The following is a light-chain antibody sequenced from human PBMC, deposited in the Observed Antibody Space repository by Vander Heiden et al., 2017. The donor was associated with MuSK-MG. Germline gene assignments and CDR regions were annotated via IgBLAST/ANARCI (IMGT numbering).Light chain of an antibody. Sequence: DIQMTQSPSSLSASVGDRVTITCRASQAITSSLAWYQQKPAKAPKLLLHAASRLETWVPSRFSGSGSGTDFSLTISSLQPEDYATYYCQQYYSTPVTLGGGTKVELK. CDR1: QAITSS. CDR3: QQYYSTPVT. CDR2: AAS. V-gene: IGKV1-NL1*01. J-gene: IGKJ4*01.